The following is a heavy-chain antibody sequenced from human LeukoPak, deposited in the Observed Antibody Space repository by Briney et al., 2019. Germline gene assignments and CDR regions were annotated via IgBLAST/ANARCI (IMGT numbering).Heavy chain of an antibody. CDR1: GFTFSSYG. D-gene: IGHD3-3*01. CDR2: IWYDGNNK. Sequence: GGSLRLSCAASGFTFSSYGMHWVRQAPGKGLEWVALIWYDGNNKYYADSVKGRFTISRDNSKNTLYLQLNSLRAEDTAVYYCVSGSLQSGYNFDYWGQGALVTVSS. V-gene: IGHV3-33*01. CDR3: VSGSLQSGYNFDY. J-gene: IGHJ4*02.